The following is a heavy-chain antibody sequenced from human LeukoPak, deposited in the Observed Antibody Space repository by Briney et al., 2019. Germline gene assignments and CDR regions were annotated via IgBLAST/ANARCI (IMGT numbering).Heavy chain of an antibody. J-gene: IGHJ5*02. Sequence: SVKVSCKASGYTFSSYAISWVRQAPGQGLEWMGRIIPILGIANYAQKFQGRVTITADKSTSTAYMEPSSLRSEDTAVYYCARALASGNNWFDPWGQGTLVTVSS. CDR2: IIPILGIA. V-gene: IGHV1-69*04. CDR3: ARALASGNNWFDP. CDR1: GYTFSSYA. D-gene: IGHD3-10*01.